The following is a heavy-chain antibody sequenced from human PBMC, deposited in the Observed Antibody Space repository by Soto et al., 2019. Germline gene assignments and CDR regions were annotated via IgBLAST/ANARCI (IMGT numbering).Heavy chain of an antibody. J-gene: IGHJ4*02. CDR1: GFSFKSAW. CDR3: TTLTMIIVHLDY. D-gene: IGHD3-22*01. V-gene: IGHV3-15*07. Sequence: GGFLRLSCEVSGFSFKSAWMNWVRQVPGRGLEWVARIKSKPDGETTDYAAPVKGRFTISRDDSKNTLYLEMNSLKTEDTAIYYCTTLTMIIVHLDYWGQGTLVTSPQ. CDR2: IKSKPDGETT.